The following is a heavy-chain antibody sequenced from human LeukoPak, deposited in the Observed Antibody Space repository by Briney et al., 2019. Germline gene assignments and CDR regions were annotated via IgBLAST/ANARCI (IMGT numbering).Heavy chain of an antibody. D-gene: IGHD1-26*01. V-gene: IGHV1-69*04. CDR2: IIPMLGIT. CDR1: GDGDIFTNHD. Sequence: SVKVSCKASGDGDIFTNHDISWVRQAPGQGLEWMGRIIPMLGITSSAQKFQGRVTITADKLTSTAYMELIRLRSDDTAVYYCARDGNFDYWGQGTLVTVSS. CDR3: ARDGNFDY. J-gene: IGHJ4*02.